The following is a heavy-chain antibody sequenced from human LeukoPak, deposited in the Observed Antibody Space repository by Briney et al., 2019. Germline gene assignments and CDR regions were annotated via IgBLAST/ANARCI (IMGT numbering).Heavy chain of an antibody. CDR1: GFTVSSNY. CDR2: VFSDVRT. J-gene: IGHJ6*02. D-gene: IGHD2-15*01. Sequence: PVGSLRLSCAASGFTVSSNYMSWVRQAPGKGLEWGSVVFSDVRTYYADSVKGRFTISRDNSKNTLDLQMNSLRVEDTAVYYCARDREYCSDGSCYPNGMDVWGQGTTVTVSS. V-gene: IGHV3-66*01. CDR3: ARDREYCSDGSCYPNGMDV.